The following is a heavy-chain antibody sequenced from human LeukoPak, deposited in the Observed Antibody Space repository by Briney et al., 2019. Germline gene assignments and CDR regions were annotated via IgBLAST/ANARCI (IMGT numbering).Heavy chain of an antibody. Sequence: GGSLRLSCAVSGFTFSSYGMNWVRQAPGKGLEGVSYISSRSSTIYYADSVKGRFPISRDNAKNSLYLQMNSLRAAATAVYDCARDRSGDRYYYSYMDVWGNGTPVAVSS. CDR3: ARDRSGDRYYYSYMDV. V-gene: IGHV3-48*01. J-gene: IGHJ6*03. CDR2: ISSRSSTI. CDR1: GFTFSSYG. D-gene: IGHD4-17*01.